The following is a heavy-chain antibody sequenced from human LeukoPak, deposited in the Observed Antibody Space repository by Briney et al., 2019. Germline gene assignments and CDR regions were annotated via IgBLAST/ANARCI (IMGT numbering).Heavy chain of an antibody. CDR1: GYTFTSYY. D-gene: IGHD5-12*01. Sequence: ASVKVSCKASGYTFTSYYMHWVRQAPGQGLEWMGIINPSGGSTSYAQKFQGRVTMTRDTSTSTVCMELSSLRSEDTAVYYCARDGGYVSINYYYYYGMDVWGQGTTVTVSS. CDR2: INPSGGST. J-gene: IGHJ6*02. CDR3: ARDGGYVSINYYYYYGMDV. V-gene: IGHV1-46*01.